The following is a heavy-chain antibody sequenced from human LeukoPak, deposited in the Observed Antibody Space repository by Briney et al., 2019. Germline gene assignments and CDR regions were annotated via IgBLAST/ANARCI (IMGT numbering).Heavy chain of an antibody. Sequence: GASVKVSCKASGYTFTSYDINWVRQATGQGLEWMGWMNPNSGNTGYAQKFQGRVTMTRNTSISTAYMEVSSLTSEDTAVYYCARGRGGGTYYYSDYWGQGTLVTVSS. D-gene: IGHD1-26*01. V-gene: IGHV1-8*01. CDR1: GYTFTSYD. CDR3: ARGRGGGTYYYSDY. J-gene: IGHJ4*02. CDR2: MNPNSGNT.